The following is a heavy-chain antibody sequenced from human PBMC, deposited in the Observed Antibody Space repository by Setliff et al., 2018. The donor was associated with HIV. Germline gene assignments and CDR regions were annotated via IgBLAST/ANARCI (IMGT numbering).Heavy chain of an antibody. CDR1: GGTFSTYT. D-gene: IGHD3-10*01. J-gene: IGHJ6*03. CDR3: ARGLRGVIKGRYYYMDV. V-gene: IGHV1-69*05. Sequence: GASVKVSCKASGGTFSTYTVNWVRQAPGQGLEWMGGIISMFGTGNYAQKFQGRVTMTTDTSTSTVYMELNSLRPEDTAVYYCARGLRGVIKGRYYYMDVWGKGTTVTVSS. CDR2: IISMFGTG.